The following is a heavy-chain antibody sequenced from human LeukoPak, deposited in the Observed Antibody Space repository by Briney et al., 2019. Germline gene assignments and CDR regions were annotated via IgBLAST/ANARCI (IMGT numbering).Heavy chain of an antibody. CDR1: GGSFSGYY. D-gene: IGHD2-2*01. Sequence: SETLSLTCAVYGGSFSGYYWSWIRQPPGKGLEWIGEINHSGSTNYNPSLKSRVTISVDTSKNQFSLKLSSVTAEDTAVYYCARDSGQLLLFPDYWGQGTLVTVSS. J-gene: IGHJ4*02. V-gene: IGHV4-34*01. CDR3: ARDSGQLLLFPDY. CDR2: INHSGST.